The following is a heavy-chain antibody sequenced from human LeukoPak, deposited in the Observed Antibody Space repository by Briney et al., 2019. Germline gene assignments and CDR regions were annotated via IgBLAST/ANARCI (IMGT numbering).Heavy chain of an antibody. Sequence: SETLSLTCTVSGGSISNYYWNWIRQPPGKGLEWIGYITGSIYFSGSTSNDPSLESRVTISVDTSKNQFSLTLNSVTAADTAVYYCARDSRDYGSGSYWDVWGQGTPVTVSS. J-gene: IGHJ6*02. V-gene: IGHV4-59*01. CDR3: ARDSRDYGSGSYWDV. D-gene: IGHD3-10*01. CDR2: ITGSIYFSGST. CDR1: GGSISNYY.